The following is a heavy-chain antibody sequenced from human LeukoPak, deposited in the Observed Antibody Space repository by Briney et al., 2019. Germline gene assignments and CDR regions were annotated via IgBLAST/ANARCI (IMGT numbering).Heavy chain of an antibody. J-gene: IGHJ4*02. V-gene: IGHV1-2*02. D-gene: IGHD3-3*01. CDR2: IFPDTGGT. CDR1: GDTFTAFY. CDR3: ARGPRYSEWLLFHFDY. Sequence: ASVKVSCKASGDTFTAFYVHWVRQAPGQGFEYMGWIFPDTGGTHSAQKFWGRVTMTRDTSNSAVYMELSGLRSDDTAVYYCARGPRYSEWLLFHFDYWGQGTLVTVSS.